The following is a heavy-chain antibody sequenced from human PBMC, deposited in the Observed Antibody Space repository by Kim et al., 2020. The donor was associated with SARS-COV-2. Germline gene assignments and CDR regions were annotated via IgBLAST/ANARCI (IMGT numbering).Heavy chain of an antibody. Sequence: ASVKVSCQVSGSTVGELSIHWVRQAPGKGLEWVGGLDPEEGGTTYGQKFRGRVTMTEDLRTDTAYMELSSLTSEDTAVYFCATDRMWFGQLVYWGQRTLVTVSS. V-gene: IGHV1-24*01. J-gene: IGHJ4*02. CDR3: ATDRMWFGQLVY. CDR2: LDPEEGGT. CDR1: GSTVGELS. D-gene: IGHD3-10*01.